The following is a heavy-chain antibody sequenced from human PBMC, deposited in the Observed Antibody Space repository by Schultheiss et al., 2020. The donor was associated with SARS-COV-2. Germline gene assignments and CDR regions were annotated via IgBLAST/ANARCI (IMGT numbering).Heavy chain of an antibody. CDR2: IYTSGST. V-gene: IGHV4-61*02. Sequence: SQTLSLTCTVSGGSISSGSYYWSWIRQPAGKGLEWIGRIYTSGSTNYNPSLKSRVTISVDTSKNQFSLRLNSVTAADTAVYYCARDLGEYSPTREWGPGTLVTVSS. CDR3: ARDLGEYSPTRE. D-gene: IGHD1-26*01. J-gene: IGHJ4*02. CDR1: GGSISSGSYY.